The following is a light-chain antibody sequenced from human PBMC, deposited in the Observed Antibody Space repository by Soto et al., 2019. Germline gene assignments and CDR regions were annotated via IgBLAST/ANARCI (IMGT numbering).Light chain of an antibody. V-gene: IGKV3-20*01. J-gene: IGKJ5*01. Sequence: EMVLTQSPATLSLSPGERATLSCRASQSISGYLAWYQHKPGQAPRLLIYASSNRATGIPDRFSGSASGTDFTLTINRLEPEDFAVYYCQLYGISPHFGQGTRLEIK. CDR3: QLYGISPH. CDR1: QSISGY. CDR2: ASS.